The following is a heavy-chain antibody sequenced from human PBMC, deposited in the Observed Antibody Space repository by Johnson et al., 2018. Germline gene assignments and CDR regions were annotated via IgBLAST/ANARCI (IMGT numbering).Heavy chain of an antibody. J-gene: IGHJ1*01. CDR2: INPSVGST. CDR3: AREDRGYSSGYSH. Sequence: QVQLVQSGAEVKKPGASVKVSCKASGYTFTSYYMHWVRLAPGQGLEWMGIINPSVGSTSSAQKFQGRVTMTRDTSTSTVYMELSSLRSEDSAVYYCAREDRGYSSGYSHWGQGTLVTVSS. D-gene: IGHD3-22*01. V-gene: IGHV1-46*01. CDR1: GYTFTSYY.